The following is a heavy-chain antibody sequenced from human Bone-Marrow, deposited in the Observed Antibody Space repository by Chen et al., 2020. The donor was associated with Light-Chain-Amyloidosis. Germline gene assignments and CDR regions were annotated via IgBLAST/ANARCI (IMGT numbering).Heavy chain of an antibody. J-gene: IGHJ4*02. CDR1: GYTFTSYY. V-gene: IGHV1-46*01. CDR3: ARGGGSTIRRGGPDY. D-gene: IGHD5-12*01. CDR2: INPSGGST. Sequence: QVQLVQSGAEVKKPGASVKVSCKASGYTFTSYYMHWVRQAPGQGLEWRGIINPSGGSTSYAQKFQGRVTMTRDTSTSTVYMELSSLRSEDTAVYYCARGGGSTIRRGGPDYWGQGTLVTVSS.